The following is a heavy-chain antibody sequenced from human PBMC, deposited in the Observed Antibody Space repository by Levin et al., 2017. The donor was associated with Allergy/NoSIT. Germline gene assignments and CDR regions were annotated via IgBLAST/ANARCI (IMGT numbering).Heavy chain of an antibody. D-gene: IGHD3-10*01. V-gene: IGHV4-39*07. CDR1: GGSISSSSYY. CDR2: IYYSGST. CDR3: ARDSGRGVLPTYGMDV. Sequence: SETLSLTCTVSGGSISSSSYYWGWIRQPPGKGLEWIGSIYYSGSTYYNPSLKSRVTISVDTSKNQFSLKLSSVTAADTAVYYCARDSGRGVLPTYGMDVWGQGTTVTVSS. J-gene: IGHJ6*02.